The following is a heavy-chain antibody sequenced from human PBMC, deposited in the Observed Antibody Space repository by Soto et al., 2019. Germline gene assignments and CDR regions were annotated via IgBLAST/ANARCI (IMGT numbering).Heavy chain of an antibody. D-gene: IGHD2-21*01. V-gene: IGHV3-30*18. CDR2: ISNDGITK. CDR1: GFTFSPYG. Sequence: QVQLVESGGGVVQPGGSLRLACAASGFTFSPYGMHWVRQAPGKGLEWVAVISNDGITKVYADSVKGRFAISRDNSKNTLYLQMSSLRPEDTAVYYCAKDKFSDLIHYLDSWGQGTLVTVSS. J-gene: IGHJ4*02. CDR3: AKDKFSDLIHYLDS.